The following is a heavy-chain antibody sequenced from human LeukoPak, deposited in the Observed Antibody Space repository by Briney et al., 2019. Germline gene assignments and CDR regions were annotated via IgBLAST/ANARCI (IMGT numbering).Heavy chain of an antibody. Sequence: SETLSLTCTVSGGSISSYYWSWIRQPPGKELEWIGYIYYSKSTNYNPSLKSRVTISGDTSKNQFSLKLSSVTAADTAVYYCARGLSDSSGYYYGGRFDPWGQGTLVTVSS. CDR2: IYYSKST. J-gene: IGHJ5*02. CDR1: GGSISSYY. CDR3: ARGLSDSSGYYYGGRFDP. D-gene: IGHD3-22*01. V-gene: IGHV4-59*01.